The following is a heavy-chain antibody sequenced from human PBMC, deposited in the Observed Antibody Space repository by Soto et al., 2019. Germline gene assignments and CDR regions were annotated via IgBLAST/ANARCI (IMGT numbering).Heavy chain of an antibody. V-gene: IGHV1-69*13. CDR2: IIPIFGTA. J-gene: IGHJ6*02. CDR3: ARVEDTVTVLGRYYYGMDV. CDR1: GGTLSSYA. Sequence: PSVKVSCKDSGGTLSSYAISWVRQAPGQGLEWMGGIIPIFGTANYAQKFQGRVTITADESTSTAYMELSSLRSEDTAVYYCARVEDTVTVLGRYYYGMDVWGQGTTVTVSS. D-gene: IGHD4-17*01.